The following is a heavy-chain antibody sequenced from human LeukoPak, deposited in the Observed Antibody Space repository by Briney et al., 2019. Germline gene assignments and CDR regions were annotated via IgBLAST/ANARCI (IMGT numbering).Heavy chain of an antibody. CDR3: ARGSGWYVVFDY. Sequence: GGSLRLSCAASGFTFSDYYMSWVRQAPGKGLEWVSYISNSGSTTSYADSVKGRFTISRDNSKNTLYLQMNSLRAEDTAVYYCARGSGWYVVFDYWGQGTLVTVSS. D-gene: IGHD6-19*01. J-gene: IGHJ4*02. CDR1: GFTFSDYY. V-gene: IGHV3-11*01. CDR2: ISNSGSTT.